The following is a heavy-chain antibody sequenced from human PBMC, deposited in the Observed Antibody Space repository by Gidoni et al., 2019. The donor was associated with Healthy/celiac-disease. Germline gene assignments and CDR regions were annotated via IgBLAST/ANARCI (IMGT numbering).Heavy chain of an antibody. CDR3: AKDVTYCSSTSCHYYYGMDV. V-gene: IGHV3-30*18. CDR2: ISYDGSNK. J-gene: IGHJ6*02. Sequence: SSYGMHWVRQAPGKGLEWVAVISYDGSNKYYADSVKDRFTISRDNSKNILYLQMNSLRAEDTAVYYCAKDVTYCSSTSCHYYYGMDVWGQGTTVTVSS. D-gene: IGHD2-2*01. CDR1: SSYG.